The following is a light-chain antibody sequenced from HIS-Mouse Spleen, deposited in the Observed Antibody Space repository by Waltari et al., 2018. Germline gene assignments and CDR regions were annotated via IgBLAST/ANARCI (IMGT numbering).Light chain of an antibody. CDR3: NSRDSSGNHVV. CDR1: SLRSYY. CDR2: GKN. Sequence: SSELTQDPAVSVALGQTGRITFQGDSLRSYYAIWYQQKPGQAPVLVIYGKNNRPSGIPDRFSGSSSGNTASLTITGAQAEDEADYYFNSRDSSGNHVVFGGGTKLTVL. V-gene: IGLV3-19*01. J-gene: IGLJ2*01.